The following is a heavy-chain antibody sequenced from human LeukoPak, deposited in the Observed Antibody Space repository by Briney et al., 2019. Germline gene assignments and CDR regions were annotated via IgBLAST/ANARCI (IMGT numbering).Heavy chain of an antibody. V-gene: IGHV1-2*02. CDR2: ISPNSGAT. D-gene: IGHD4-23*01. CDR1: GYTFTGYY. Sequence: ASVKVSCKPSGYTFTGYYMHWVRQAPGQGVEWMGWISPNSGATNYPQKFQRRVTMTRDTSISTAYMELSSLRSDDTAVYYCATGGNSFDYWGQGTLVTVSS. CDR3: ATGGNSFDY. J-gene: IGHJ4*02.